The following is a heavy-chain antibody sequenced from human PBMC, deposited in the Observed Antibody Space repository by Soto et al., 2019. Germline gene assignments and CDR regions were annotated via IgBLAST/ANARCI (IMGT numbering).Heavy chain of an antibody. V-gene: IGHV3-21*01. CDR1: GFTFSSYS. CDR3: ARTIYCSGSTYYNNWFDP. D-gene: IGHD2-15*01. CDR2: ISSSSTYI. J-gene: IGHJ5*02. Sequence: KPGGSLRLSCAASGFTFSSYSMNWVRQAPGKGLEWVSSISSSSTYIYYADSVKGRFSISRDNAKNSLYLQMNSLRAEDTALYYCARTIYCSGSTYYNNWFDPWGQGTLVTVSS.